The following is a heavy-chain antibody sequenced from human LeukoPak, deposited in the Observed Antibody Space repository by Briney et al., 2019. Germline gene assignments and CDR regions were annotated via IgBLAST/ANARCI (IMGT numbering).Heavy chain of an antibody. CDR2: ISSSGSTI. Sequence: GGSLRLSCAASGFTFSSYEMNWVRQAPGRGLEWVSYISSSGSTIYYADSVKGRFTISRDNAKNSLYLQMNSLRAEDTAVYYCARAPPYCSGGSCYGGSDYWGQGTLVTVSS. D-gene: IGHD2-15*01. CDR1: GFTFSSYE. J-gene: IGHJ4*02. CDR3: ARAPPYCSGGSCYGGSDY. V-gene: IGHV3-48*03.